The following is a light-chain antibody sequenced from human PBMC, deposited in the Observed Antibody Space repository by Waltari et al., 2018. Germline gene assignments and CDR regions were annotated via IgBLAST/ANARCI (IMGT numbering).Light chain of an antibody. CDR3: QQRSNWPELT. CDR2: DAS. Sequence: EIVLTQSPATLSLSPGERATLPCRASQSVSSYVAWYQQKPGQAPRLLIYDASNRATGIPARFSGSGSGTDFTLTISSLEPEDFAVYYCQQRSNWPELTFGGGTKVEIK. V-gene: IGKV3-11*01. CDR1: QSVSSY. J-gene: IGKJ4*01.